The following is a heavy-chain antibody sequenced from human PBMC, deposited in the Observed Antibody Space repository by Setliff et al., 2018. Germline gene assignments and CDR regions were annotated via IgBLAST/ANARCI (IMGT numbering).Heavy chain of an antibody. V-gene: IGHV4-34*01. Sequence: SETLSLTCGGYGGSISDYYWSWIRQPPGKGLEWIGEINHSGSTYYNPSLKSRVTISVDTSKNQFSLKLSSVTAADTAVYYCARGVYCSSTSCSPGLNWFDPWGQGTLVTVSS. D-gene: IGHD2-2*01. J-gene: IGHJ5*02. CDR1: GGSISDYY. CDR3: ARGVYCSSTSCSPGLNWFDP. CDR2: INHSGST.